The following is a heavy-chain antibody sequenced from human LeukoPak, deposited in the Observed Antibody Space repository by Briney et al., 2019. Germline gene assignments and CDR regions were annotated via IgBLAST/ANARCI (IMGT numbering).Heavy chain of an antibody. D-gene: IGHD5-18*01. V-gene: IGHV4-34*01. J-gene: IGHJ6*03. CDR2: INHSGST. CDR3: ARRIQLWFSYYYYYYMDV. Sequence: PSETLSLTCAVYGGSFSGYYWSWIRQPPGKGLEWIGEINHSGSTNYNPSLKSRVTISVGTSKNQFSLKLSSVTAADTAVYYCARRIQLWFSYYYYYYMDVWGKGTTVTVSS. CDR1: GGSFSGYY.